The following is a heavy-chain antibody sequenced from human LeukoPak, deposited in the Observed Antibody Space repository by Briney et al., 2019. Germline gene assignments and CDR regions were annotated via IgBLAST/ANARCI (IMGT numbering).Heavy chain of an antibody. Sequence: SETLSLTCTVSGGSLTNYYLSWIRQPPGKGLEWIGHSYYSGITNYNPYLKNRVTISVDTSKNQFSLRLSSVTAADTAVYYCVRGGSSSWPYYYYYMDVWGKGTTVTVSS. D-gene: IGHD6-13*01. CDR3: VRGGSSSWPYYYYYMDV. CDR1: GGSLTNYY. V-gene: IGHV4-59*01. CDR2: SYYSGIT. J-gene: IGHJ6*03.